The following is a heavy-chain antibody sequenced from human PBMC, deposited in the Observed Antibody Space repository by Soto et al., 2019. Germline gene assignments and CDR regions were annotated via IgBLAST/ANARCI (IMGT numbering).Heavy chain of an antibody. CDR3: ARVPTTARFFYYIDV. CDR1: GFTFNTFA. CDR2: LSGSGSRT. V-gene: IGHV3-23*01. J-gene: IGHJ6*03. Sequence: EVQLLESGGGLVQPGGSLRLSCAASGFTFNTFAMSWVRQAPGKGREWVSALSGSGSRTYYADSVKGRYTISRDNSKNTLYLQMNSLRGEDSADFFCARVPTTARFFYYIDVWGKGTTVTVSS. D-gene: IGHD1-1*01.